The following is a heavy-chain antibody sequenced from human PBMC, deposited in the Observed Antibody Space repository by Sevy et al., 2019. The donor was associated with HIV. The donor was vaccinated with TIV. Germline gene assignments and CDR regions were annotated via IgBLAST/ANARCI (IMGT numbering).Heavy chain of an antibody. CDR3: ARDIGSSWYLGWFDP. CDR2: INPNSGGT. D-gene: IGHD6-13*01. V-gene: IGHV1-2*02. CDR1: GYTFTGYY. Sequence: ASVKVSCKASGYTFTGYYMHWVRQAPGQGLEWMGWINPNSGGTNYAQKFQGRVTMTRDTSISTAYMELSRLRSDDTAVYYCARDIGSSWYLGWFDPCGQGTLVTVSS. J-gene: IGHJ5*02.